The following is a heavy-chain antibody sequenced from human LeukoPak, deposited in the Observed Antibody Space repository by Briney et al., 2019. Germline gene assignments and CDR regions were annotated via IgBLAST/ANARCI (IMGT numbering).Heavy chain of an antibody. CDR3: VKEVGAGAFDI. D-gene: IGHD1-26*01. Sequence: PGRSLRLSCAASGFSFSGYGMHWVRQAPGKGLEWVATVQFDGSDKYYADSVKGRFTISRDNSKNMVHLQMSSLRPEDTAVYFCVKEVGAGAFDIWGQGTMVTVS. CDR2: VQFDGSDK. J-gene: IGHJ3*02. CDR1: GFSFSGYG. V-gene: IGHV3-30*02.